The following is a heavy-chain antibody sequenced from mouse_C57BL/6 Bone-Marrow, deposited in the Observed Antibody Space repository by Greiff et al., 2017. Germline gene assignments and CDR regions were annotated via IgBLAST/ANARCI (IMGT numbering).Heavy chain of an antibody. V-gene: IGHV1-53*01. CDR1: GYTFTSYW. D-gene: IGHD1-1*01. J-gene: IGHJ2*01. Sequence: VQLQQPGTELVKPGASVKLSCKASGYTFTSYWMHRVKQRPGQGLEWIGNINPSNGGTNYNEKFKSKATLTVDKSSSTAYMQLSSLTSEDSAVYYCASFITTVGTFDYWGQGTTLTVSS. CDR2: INPSNGGT. CDR3: ASFITTVGTFDY.